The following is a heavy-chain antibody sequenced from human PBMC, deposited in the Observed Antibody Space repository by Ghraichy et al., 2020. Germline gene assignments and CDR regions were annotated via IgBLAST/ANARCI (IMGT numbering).Heavy chain of an antibody. CDR2: IYWDDDK. CDR3: AHRPERKSSYCSSTSCYDYFDY. CDR1: GFSLSTSGVG. V-gene: IGHV2-5*02. D-gene: IGHD2-2*01. J-gene: IGHJ4*02. Sequence: SGPTLVKPTQTLTLTCTFSGFSLSTSGVGVGWIRQPPGKALEWLALIYWDDDKRYSPSLKSRLTITKDTSKNQVVLTMTNMDPVDTATYYCAHRPERKSSYCSSTSCYDYFDYWGQGTLVTVSS.